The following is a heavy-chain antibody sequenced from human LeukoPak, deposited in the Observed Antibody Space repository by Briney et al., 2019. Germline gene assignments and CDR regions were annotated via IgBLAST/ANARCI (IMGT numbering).Heavy chain of an antibody. CDR2: IRYDGSNK. CDR1: GFTFSSCA. D-gene: IGHD6-6*01. V-gene: IGHV3-30*02. Sequence: GGSLRLSCAASGFTFSSCAMHWVRQAPGKGLEWVAFIRYDGSNKYYADSVKGRFTISRDNSKNTLYLQMNSLRAEDTAVYYCAKHRSPIAARPGDAFDIWGQGTMVTISS. CDR3: AKHRSPIAARPGDAFDI. J-gene: IGHJ3*02.